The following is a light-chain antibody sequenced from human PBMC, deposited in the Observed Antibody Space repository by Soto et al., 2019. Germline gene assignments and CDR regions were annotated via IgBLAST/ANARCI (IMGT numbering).Light chain of an antibody. CDR1: QSVTSGY. Sequence: DIVMTQSPDSLAVSLGERATLSCRASQSVTSGYLAWYQQQPNQAPRLLIYGASYRATGIPDRFSGGGSGTDFTLTISRLEPEDFAVYYCQHYSSSPPAITFGQGTRLEIK. CDR2: GAS. V-gene: IGKV3-20*01. CDR3: QHYSSSPPAIT. J-gene: IGKJ5*01.